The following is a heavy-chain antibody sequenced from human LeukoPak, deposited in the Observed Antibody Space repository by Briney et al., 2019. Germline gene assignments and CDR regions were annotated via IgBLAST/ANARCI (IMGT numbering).Heavy chain of an antibody. CDR3: ARDLGSSGWYGTPGY. Sequence: ASVKVSCKASGYTFTSYAMHWVRQAPGQRLEWMGWINAGNGNTKYSQEFQGRVTITRDTSASTAYMELSSLRSEDMAVYYCARDLGSSGWYGTPGYWGQGTLVTVSS. CDR2: INAGNGNT. D-gene: IGHD6-19*01. J-gene: IGHJ4*02. V-gene: IGHV1-3*03. CDR1: GYTFTSYA.